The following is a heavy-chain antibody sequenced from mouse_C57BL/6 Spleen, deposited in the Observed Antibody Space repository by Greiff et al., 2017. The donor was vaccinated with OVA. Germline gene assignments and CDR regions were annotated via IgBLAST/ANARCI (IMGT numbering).Heavy chain of an antibody. CDR1: GYTFTSYW. J-gene: IGHJ2*01. CDR3: AISIYYDYDVGVFDY. V-gene: IGHV1-55*01. CDR2: IYPGSGST. Sequence: VQLQQPGAELVKPGASVKMSCKASGYTFTSYWITWVKQRPGQGLEWIGDIYPGSGSTNYNEKFKSKATLTVDTSSSTAYMQLSSLTSEDSAVYYCAISIYYDYDVGVFDYWGQGTTLTVSS. D-gene: IGHD2-4*01.